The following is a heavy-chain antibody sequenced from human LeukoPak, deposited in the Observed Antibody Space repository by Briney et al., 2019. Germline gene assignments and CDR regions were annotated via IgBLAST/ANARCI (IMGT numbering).Heavy chain of an antibody. V-gene: IGHV3-53*01. CDR2: IYSCGST. CDR3: AAYSSCDY. D-gene: IGHD6-6*01. Sequence: GLDLISLIYSCGSTYYAASVKGRFTISRDNSKNTLYLQMNSLRAEDTAVYYCAAYSSCDYWGQGTLVTVPS. J-gene: IGHJ4*02.